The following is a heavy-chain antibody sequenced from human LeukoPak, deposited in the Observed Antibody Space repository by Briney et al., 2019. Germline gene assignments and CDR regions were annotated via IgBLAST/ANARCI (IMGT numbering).Heavy chain of an antibody. J-gene: IGHJ4*02. D-gene: IGHD1-26*01. Sequence: PGGSLRLSCAASGFTFSTYSMHWVRQAPGKGLEYVSAISSSGDSTYYANSVKGRFTISRDNAKNSLYLQMNSLRAEDTAVYYCARVKRFDSGSYWYWGQGTLVTVSS. CDR1: GFTFSTYS. CDR3: ARVKRFDSGSYWY. CDR2: ISSSGDST. V-gene: IGHV3-64*01.